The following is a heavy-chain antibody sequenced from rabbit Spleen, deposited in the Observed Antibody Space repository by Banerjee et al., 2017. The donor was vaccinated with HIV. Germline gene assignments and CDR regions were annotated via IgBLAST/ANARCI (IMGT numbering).Heavy chain of an antibody. D-gene: IGHD4-2*01. CDR1: GFSFSSNYY. CDR3: ARSNSWDNGYGL. J-gene: IGHJ6*01. CDR2: INTGSTKT. V-gene: IGHV1S45*01. Sequence: QEQLEESGGDLVKPEGSLPLTCTAAGFSFSSNYYMCWVRQAPGKGLEWIASINTGSTKTYYASCAKGRFTISKTSSTTVTLQFTSLTAADTATYFCARSNSWDNGYGLWGPGTLVTVS.